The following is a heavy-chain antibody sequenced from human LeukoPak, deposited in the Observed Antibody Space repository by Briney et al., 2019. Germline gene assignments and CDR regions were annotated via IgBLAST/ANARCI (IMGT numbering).Heavy chain of an antibody. D-gene: IGHD6-19*01. Sequence: GGSLRLSCAASGFTVGSNYMSWVRHAPGKGLVWVSRIDSDGSFTDSADSVKGRFTVSRDNAKNTVYLQMNSLRAEDTAVYYCARGQQWLDSRRCAFDLWGHGTKVTVSS. J-gene: IGHJ3*01. CDR2: IDSDGSFT. CDR3: ARGQQWLDSRRCAFDL. CDR1: GFTVGSNY. V-gene: IGHV3-74*01.